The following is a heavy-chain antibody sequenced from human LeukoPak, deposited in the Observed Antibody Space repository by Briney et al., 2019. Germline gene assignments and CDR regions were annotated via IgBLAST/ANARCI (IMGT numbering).Heavy chain of an antibody. D-gene: IGHD2-21*02. J-gene: IGHJ6*02. V-gene: IGHV3-64*01. CDR3: ARDLEVVTAAHYYYYGMDV. CDR1: GFTFSSYA. Sequence: GGSLRLSCAASGFTFSSYAMHWVRQVPGKGLEYVSAISSSGGSTYYANSVKGRFTISRDNSKNTLYLQMGSLRAEDMAVYDCARDLEVVTAAHYYYYGMDVWGQGTTVTVSS. CDR2: ISSSGGST.